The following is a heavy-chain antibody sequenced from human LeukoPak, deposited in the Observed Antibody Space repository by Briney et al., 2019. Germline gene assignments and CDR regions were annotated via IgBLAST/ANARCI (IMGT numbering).Heavy chain of an antibody. V-gene: IGHV3-48*02. D-gene: IGHD3-22*01. CDR2: ISSSNHAI. Sequence: GALRLSFAASGFILSSYSMSWVRQAPGKGLEWLSYISSSNHAIYYADSVKGRFTISRDNAKNSLFLQMNSLRDEDTAVYYCARGYYSLGYFDYWGQGALVTVSS. CDR1: GFILSSYS. CDR3: ARGYYSLGYFDY. J-gene: IGHJ4*02.